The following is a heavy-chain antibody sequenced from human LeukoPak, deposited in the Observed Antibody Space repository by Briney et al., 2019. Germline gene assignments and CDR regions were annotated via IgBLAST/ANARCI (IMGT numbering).Heavy chain of an antibody. D-gene: IGHD5-18*01. J-gene: IGHJ4*02. CDR1: GFTFSSYE. CDR2: ISGSGDTL. Sequence: GGSLRLSCGASGFTFSSYEMNWVRQAPGKGLEWVSYISGSGDTLYYADSVKGRFTISRDNAKNSLYLQMSSLRAEDTAVYYCARDGVDTAVITGFDYWGQGTLVTVSS. V-gene: IGHV3-48*03. CDR3: ARDGVDTAVITGFDY.